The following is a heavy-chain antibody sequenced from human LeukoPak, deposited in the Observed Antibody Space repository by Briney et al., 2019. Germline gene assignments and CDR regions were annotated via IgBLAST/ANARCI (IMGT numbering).Heavy chain of an antibody. V-gene: IGHV4-34*01. CDR2: INHSGST. CDR3: ASEDGPYYFDY. Sequence: PSETLSLTCAVYGGSFSGYYWSWIRQPPGKGLEWIGEINHSGSTNYNPSLKSRVTISVDTSKNQFSLKLSSVTAADTAVYYCASEDGPYYFDYWGQGTLVTVSS. CDR1: GGSFSGYY. J-gene: IGHJ4*02. D-gene: IGHD5-24*01.